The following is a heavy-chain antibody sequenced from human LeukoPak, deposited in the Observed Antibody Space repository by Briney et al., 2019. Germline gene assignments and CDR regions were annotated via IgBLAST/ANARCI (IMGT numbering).Heavy chain of an antibody. CDR3: AKIPMSNAFDI. Sequence: GGSLRLSCAASGFIFSDYYMSWLRQAPGKGLEWVSYISSSSSYTNYADSVKGRFTISRDNAKNSLYLQMNSLRAEDTAVYYCAKIPMSNAFDIWGQGTMVTVSS. CDR1: GFIFSDYY. J-gene: IGHJ3*02. V-gene: IGHV3-11*06. CDR2: ISSSSSYT. D-gene: IGHD2-21*01.